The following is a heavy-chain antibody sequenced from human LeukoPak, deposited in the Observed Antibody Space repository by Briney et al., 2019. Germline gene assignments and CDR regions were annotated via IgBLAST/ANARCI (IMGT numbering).Heavy chain of an antibody. Sequence: GGSLRLSCAASGFTFSSYWMHWVRQAPGKGLVWVSRIKSDGSTNYADSVKGRFTISRDNAKNTLSLQMNSLRAEDTGVYYCARAPSEIGGYYPEYFRHWGQGTLVTVFS. V-gene: IGHV3-74*01. D-gene: IGHD3-22*01. CDR1: GFTFSSYW. CDR2: IKSDGST. J-gene: IGHJ1*01. CDR3: ARAPSEIGGYYPEYFRH.